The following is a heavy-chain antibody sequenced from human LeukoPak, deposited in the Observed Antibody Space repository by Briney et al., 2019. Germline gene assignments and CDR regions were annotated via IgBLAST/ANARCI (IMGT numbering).Heavy chain of an antibody. Sequence: SETLSLTCTVSGGSISSSSYYWGWIRQPPGKGLEWIGSIYYSGSTYYNPSLKSRVTISVDTSKNQFSLKLSSVTAADTAVYYCARGRSEYSGYDLPAYCGQGTLVTVSS. CDR1: GGSISSSSYY. CDR3: ARGRSEYSGYDLPAY. D-gene: IGHD5-12*01. V-gene: IGHV4-39*01. CDR2: IYYSGST. J-gene: IGHJ4*02.